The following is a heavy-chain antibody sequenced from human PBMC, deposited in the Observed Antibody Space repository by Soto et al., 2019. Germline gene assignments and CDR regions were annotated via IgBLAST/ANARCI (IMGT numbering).Heavy chain of an antibody. J-gene: IGHJ6*02. V-gene: IGHV3-33*01. Sequence: QMQLVESGGGVVQPGGSLRLSCGSSGFSFSFYGMHWVRQAPGKGLEWVAFIWYDGTSKFYADSVKGRFTISIDNFKTTLFLEMNSLRAEDTAVYYCARDGTPQLFMEKNYYIYHSGMDAWGQGTTV. D-gene: IGHD3-3*01. CDR2: IWYDGTSK. CDR1: GFSFSFYG. CDR3: ARDGTPQLFMEKNYYIYHSGMDA.